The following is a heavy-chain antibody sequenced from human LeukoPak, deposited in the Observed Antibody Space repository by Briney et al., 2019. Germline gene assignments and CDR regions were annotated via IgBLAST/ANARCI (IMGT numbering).Heavy chain of an antibody. CDR2: INHSGST. D-gene: IGHD5-24*01. V-gene: IGHV4-34*01. J-gene: IGHJ6*03. Sequence: PSETLSLTCAVYGGSFSGYYWSWIRQPPGKGLEWIGEINHSGSTNYNPSLKSRVTISVDTSKNQFSLKLSSVTAADTAVYYCARLKRWLQFGSYCYYYYMDVWGKGTTVTVSS. CDR3: ARLKRWLQFGSYCYYYYMDV. CDR1: GGSFSGYY.